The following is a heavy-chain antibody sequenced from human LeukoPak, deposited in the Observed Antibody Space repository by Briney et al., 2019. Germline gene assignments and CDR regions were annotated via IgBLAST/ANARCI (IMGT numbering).Heavy chain of an antibody. Sequence: GGSLTLSCAASGFTFSSYWMHWVRQAPGKGLVWVSRVNNDGSTTNYADSVKGRFTISRDNTKNTLYLQMNSLRAEDTAVYFCLAAAGTIGWGQGTLVTVSS. CDR2: VNNDGSTT. D-gene: IGHD6-13*01. CDR1: GFTFSSYW. J-gene: IGHJ4*02. V-gene: IGHV3-74*01. CDR3: LAAAGTIG.